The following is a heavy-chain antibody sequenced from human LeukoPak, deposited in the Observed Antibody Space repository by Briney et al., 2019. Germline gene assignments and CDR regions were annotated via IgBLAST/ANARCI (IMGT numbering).Heavy chain of an antibody. J-gene: IGHJ4*02. CDR2: ISSSSSYI. D-gene: IGHD5-24*01. Sequence: GGSLRLSCAASGFTFSRFSMNWVRQAPGKGLEWVSSISSSSSYIYYADSVKGRFTISRDNAKNSLYLQMNSLRAEDTAVYYCARGDGYNTFDYWGQGTLVTVSS. CDR3: ARGDGYNTFDY. V-gene: IGHV3-21*01. CDR1: GFTFSRFS.